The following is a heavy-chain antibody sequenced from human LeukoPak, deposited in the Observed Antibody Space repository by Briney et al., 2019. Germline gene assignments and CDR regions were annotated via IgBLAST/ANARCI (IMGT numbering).Heavy chain of an antibody. Sequence: ASVKVSCKTSGYVFNSFGITWLRQGPGQGLEWMGWVSAYKGYTSHAQKFQDRVIMTTDTSTTTAYMELRNLKSDDTAVYYCARDADLYYDFWSGYYKGLSFDYWGQGTLVTVSS. D-gene: IGHD3-3*01. CDR1: GYVFNSFG. CDR2: VSAYKGYT. CDR3: ARDADLYYDFWSGYYKGLSFDY. J-gene: IGHJ4*02. V-gene: IGHV1-18*01.